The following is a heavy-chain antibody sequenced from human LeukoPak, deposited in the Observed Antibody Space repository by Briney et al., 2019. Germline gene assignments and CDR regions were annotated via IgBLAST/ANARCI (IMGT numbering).Heavy chain of an antibody. CDR3: ARDRQNTYYDILTVFRSSARYMDV. CDR2: IYYSGST. Sequence: SETLSLTCTVSGGSISSSSYYWGWIRQPPGKGLEWIGSIYYSGSTYYNPSLKSRVTISVDTSKNQFSLKLSSVTAADTAVYYCARDRQNTYYDILTVFRSSARYMDVWGKGTTVTVSS. J-gene: IGHJ6*03. D-gene: IGHD3-9*01. V-gene: IGHV4-39*07. CDR1: GGSISSSSYY.